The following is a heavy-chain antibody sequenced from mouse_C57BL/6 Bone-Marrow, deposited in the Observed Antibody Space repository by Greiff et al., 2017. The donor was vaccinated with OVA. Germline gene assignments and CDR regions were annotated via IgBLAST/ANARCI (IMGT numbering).Heavy chain of an antibody. J-gene: IGHJ2*01. CDR3: ARLLQY. CDR1: GYAFSSSW. CDR2: IYPGDGDT. D-gene: IGHD6-1*01. Sequence: VQLQQSGPELVKPGASVKISCKASGYAFSSSWMNWVKQRPGKGLEWIGRIYPGDGDTNYNGKFKGKATLTADKSSSTAYMQLSSQTSEDSAVYFCARLLQYWGQGTTLTVSS. V-gene: IGHV1-82*01.